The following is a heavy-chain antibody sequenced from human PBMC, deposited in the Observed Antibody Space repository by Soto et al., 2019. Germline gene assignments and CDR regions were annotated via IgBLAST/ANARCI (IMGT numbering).Heavy chain of an antibody. Sequence: SETLSLTCTVSGGSVSSGSYYWSWIRQPPGKGLEWIGYIYYSGSTNYNPSLKSRVTISVDTSKNQFSLKLSSVTVADTAVYYCARVSIAVAANNWFDPWGQGTLVTVSS. J-gene: IGHJ5*02. V-gene: IGHV4-61*01. CDR3: ARVSIAVAANNWFDP. CDR1: GGSVSSGSYY. D-gene: IGHD6-19*01. CDR2: IYYSGST.